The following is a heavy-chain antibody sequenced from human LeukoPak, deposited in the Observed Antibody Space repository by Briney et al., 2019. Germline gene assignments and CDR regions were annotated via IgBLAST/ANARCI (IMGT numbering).Heavy chain of an antibody. CDR1: GFTFSSYG. CDR3: AKRIVGPYFYYFDY. J-gene: IGHJ4*02. D-gene: IGHD1-26*01. V-gene: IGHV3-30*18. Sequence: GGSLRLSCAASGFTFSSYGMHWVRQAPGKGLEWVAVISYDGSNKYYADSVKGRFTISRDNSKNTLYLQMNSLRAEDTAVYYCAKRIVGPYFYYFDYWGQGALVTVSS. CDR2: ISYDGSNK.